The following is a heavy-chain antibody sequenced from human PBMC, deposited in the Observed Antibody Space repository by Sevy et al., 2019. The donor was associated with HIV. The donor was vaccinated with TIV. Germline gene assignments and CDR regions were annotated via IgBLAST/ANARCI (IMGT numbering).Heavy chain of an antibody. CDR2: IWYDGSNK. J-gene: IGHJ6*03. D-gene: IGHD3-9*01. Sequence: GGSLRLSCAASGFTFSSYGMHWVRQAPGKGLEWVAVIWYDGSNKYYADSVKGRFTISRDNSKKTLYLQMNSLRAEDTAVYYCARAPHYDILTGYRYYYMDVWGKGTTVTVSS. CDR1: GFTFSSYG. V-gene: IGHV3-33*01. CDR3: ARAPHYDILTGYRYYYMDV.